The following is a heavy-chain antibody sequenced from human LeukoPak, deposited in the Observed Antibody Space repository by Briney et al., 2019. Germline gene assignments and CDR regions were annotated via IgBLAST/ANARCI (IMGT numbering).Heavy chain of an antibody. D-gene: IGHD6-19*01. Sequence: DSVKVSCKASGYTFTSYGISWVGQAPGQGLEWMGWISAYNGNTNYAQKLQGRVTMTTDISTSTAYMELRSLRSDDTAVYYCARDQADSAVAGDYFDYWGQGTLVTVSS. J-gene: IGHJ4*02. CDR1: GYTFTSYG. CDR3: ARDQADSAVAGDYFDY. CDR2: ISAYNGNT. V-gene: IGHV1-18*01.